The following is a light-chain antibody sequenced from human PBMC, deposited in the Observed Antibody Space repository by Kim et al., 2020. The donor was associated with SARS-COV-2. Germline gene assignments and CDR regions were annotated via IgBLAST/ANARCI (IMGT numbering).Light chain of an antibody. CDR2: DVS. V-gene: IGLV2-14*03. J-gene: IGLJ1*01. CDR3: SSYTSRFTYV. CDR1: SSDVGYYNY. Sequence: GQSITISCTGSSSDVGYYNYVSWYRQHPGKAPKLMIYDVSNRPSGVSDRFSGSKSGDTASLTISGLQDEDEADYFCSSYTSRFTYVFGAGTKVTVL.